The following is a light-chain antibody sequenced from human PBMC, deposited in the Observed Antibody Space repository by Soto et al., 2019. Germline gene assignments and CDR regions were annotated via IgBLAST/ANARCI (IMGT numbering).Light chain of an antibody. J-gene: IGLJ3*02. CDR3: CSYAGNSLWV. CDR1: SSDVGGSNL. V-gene: IGLV2-11*01. Sequence: QSALTQPRSVSGSPGQPVTISCTGTSSDVGGSNLVSWYQQHAGRAPKLVIYDVIKRPSGVPDRFSGSKSGNTASLTISGLQVEDEADYYCCSYAGNSLWVFGGGTKLTVL. CDR2: DVI.